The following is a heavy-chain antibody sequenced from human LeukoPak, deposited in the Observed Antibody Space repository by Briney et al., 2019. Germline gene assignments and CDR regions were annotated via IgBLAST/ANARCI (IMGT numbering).Heavy chain of an antibody. J-gene: IGHJ4*02. D-gene: IGHD3-22*01. CDR3: AKVGRYYYDSSGYFDY. V-gene: IGHV3-30*18. CDR2: ISYDGSNK. Sequence: SGRSLRLSCAASGFTFSSYGMHWVRQAPGKGLEWVAVISYDGSNKYYADSVKGRFTISGDNSKNTLYLQMNSLRAEDTAVYYCAKVGRYYYDSSGYFDYWGQGTLVTVSS. CDR1: GFTFSSYG.